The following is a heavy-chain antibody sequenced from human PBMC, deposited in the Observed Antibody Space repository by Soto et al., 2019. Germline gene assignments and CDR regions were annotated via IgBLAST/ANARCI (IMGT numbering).Heavy chain of an antibody. V-gene: IGHV6-1*01. CDR1: GDSVSSNSAA. CDR2: TYYRSKWYN. Sequence: SQTLSLTCAISGDSVSSNSAAWNWIRQSPSRGLEWLGRTYYRSKWYNDYAVSVKSRITINPDTSKNQFSLQLNSVTPEDTAVYYCARAHIAAAGPLYYYYGMDVWGQGTTVTVSS. D-gene: IGHD6-13*01. J-gene: IGHJ6*02. CDR3: ARAHIAAAGPLYYYYGMDV.